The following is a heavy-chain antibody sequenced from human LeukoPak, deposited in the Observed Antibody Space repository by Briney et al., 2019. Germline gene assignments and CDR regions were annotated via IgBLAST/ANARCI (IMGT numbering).Heavy chain of an antibody. CDR3: AREITDEDYFDY. CDR1: GFTFSSYW. V-gene: IGHV3-7*01. CDR2: MKQDGSEK. D-gene: IGHD1-20*01. J-gene: IGHJ4*02. Sequence: PGGSLRLSCAASGFTFSSYWMSWVRQAPGKGLEWVANMKQDGSEKYYVDSVKGRFTISRDNAKNSLYLQMNSLRAEDTAVYYCAREITDEDYFDYWSQGTLVTVSS.